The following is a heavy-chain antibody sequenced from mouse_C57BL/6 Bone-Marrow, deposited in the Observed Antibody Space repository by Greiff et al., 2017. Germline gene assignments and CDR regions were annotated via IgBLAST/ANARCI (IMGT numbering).Heavy chain of an antibody. CDR1: GFTFSDYG. J-gene: IGHJ3*01. Sequence: EVMLVESGGGLVKPGGSLKLSCAASGFTFSDYGMHWVRQAPEKGLEWVAYISNGSSTIYYADTVKGRFTISRDNAKNTLFLQMTSLRSEDTSMYYCARGGLPWFAYWGQGTLVTVSA. V-gene: IGHV5-17*01. CDR3: ARGGLPWFAY. D-gene: IGHD2-4*01. CDR2: ISNGSSTI.